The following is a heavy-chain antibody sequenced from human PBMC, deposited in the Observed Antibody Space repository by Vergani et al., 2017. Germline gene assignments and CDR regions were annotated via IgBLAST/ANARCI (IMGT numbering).Heavy chain of an antibody. V-gene: IGHV3-53*02. D-gene: IGHD5-24*01. CDR3: GRGSDNYN. CDR2: IKNTGDST. CDR1: GFTVSSNY. J-gene: IGHJ4*02. Sequence: EVQVVETGGGLVQPGGSLRLSCAASGFTVSSNYMSWVRQGHGQGLEWVSSIKNTGDSTHYADSVKGRFTISRDNSKNTLYLQMNSLRVEDTAVYYCGRGSDNYNWGQGTLVTVSS.